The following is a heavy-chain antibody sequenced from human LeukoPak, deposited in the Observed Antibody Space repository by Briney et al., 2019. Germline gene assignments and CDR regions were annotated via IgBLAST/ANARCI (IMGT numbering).Heavy chain of an antibody. V-gene: IGHV3-7*01. J-gene: IGHJ4*02. CDR2: IKQDGSEK. CDR1: GFTFSSYW. CDR3: ARERRYSSSSPADY. D-gene: IGHD6-6*01. Sequence: GGSLRLSCAASGFTFSSYWMSWVRQAPGKGLEWVANIKQDGSEKYYVDSVKGRFTISRDNAKNSLYLQMNSLRAEDTAVYYCARERRYSSSSPADYWGQGTLVTVSS.